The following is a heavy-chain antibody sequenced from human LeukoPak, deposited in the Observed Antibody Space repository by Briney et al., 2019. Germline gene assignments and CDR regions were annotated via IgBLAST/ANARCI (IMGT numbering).Heavy chain of an antibody. CDR3: AREDYGGNAFDI. J-gene: IGHJ3*02. Sequence: GGSLRLSCAASGFTFNNYAMTWVSQAPGKGLEWVSAISTSGGNTYYADSVKGRFSISRDNSMNTLYLQMNSLRAEDTAVYYCAREDYGGNAFDIWGQGTMVTVSS. D-gene: IGHD4-23*01. CDR2: ISTSGGNT. CDR1: GFTFNNYA. V-gene: IGHV3-23*01.